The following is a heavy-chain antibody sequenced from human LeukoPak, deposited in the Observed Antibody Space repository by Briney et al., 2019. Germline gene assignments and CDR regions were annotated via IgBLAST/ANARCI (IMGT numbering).Heavy chain of an antibody. D-gene: IGHD1-26*01. J-gene: IGHJ5*02. V-gene: IGHV3-23*01. CDR3: ARRVGETTGKTFVP. CDR1: GFTFTSHF. CDR2: ISDSGDRT. Sequence: GGSLRLSCAASGFTFTSHFMSWFRQAPGKGLEWIAAISDSGDRTVSVDSVKGRFTISRDNFNNILYLQMNSLGAGDTAVYYCARRVGETTGKTFVPWGQGTLVTVSS.